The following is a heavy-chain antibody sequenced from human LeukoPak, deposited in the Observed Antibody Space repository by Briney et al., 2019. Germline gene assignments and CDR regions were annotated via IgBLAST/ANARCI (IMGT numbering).Heavy chain of an antibody. D-gene: IGHD2-15*01. Sequence: GAAVTVSFKSSGGTFISYAISWVRQAPGQGLEWMGGIIPIFGTANYAQKFQGRVTITADESTSTAYMELSSLRSEDTAVYYCARSPRWGCSGGSCYSHAFDIWGQGTMVTVSS. V-gene: IGHV1-69*13. CDR2: IIPIFGTA. CDR3: ARSPRWGCSGGSCYSHAFDI. J-gene: IGHJ3*02. CDR1: GGTFISYA.